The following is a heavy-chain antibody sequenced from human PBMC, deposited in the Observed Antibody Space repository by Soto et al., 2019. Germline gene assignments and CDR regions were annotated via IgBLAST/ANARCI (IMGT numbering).Heavy chain of an antibody. V-gene: IGHV3-33*01. Sequence: QVQLVESGGGVVQPGRSLRLSCAASGFTFSSYGMHWVRQAPGKGLEWVAVIWYDGSNKDYADSVKGRFTISRDNSKNTLYLQMNSLRAEDTAVYYCARDPSTVTIYYYDGMDVWGQGTTVTVSS. CDR1: GFTFSSYG. J-gene: IGHJ6*02. CDR3: ARDPSTVTIYYYDGMDV. CDR2: IWYDGSNK. D-gene: IGHD4-17*01.